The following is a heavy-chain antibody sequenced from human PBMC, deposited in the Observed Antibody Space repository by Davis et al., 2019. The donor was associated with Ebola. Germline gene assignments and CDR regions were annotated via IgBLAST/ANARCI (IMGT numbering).Heavy chain of an antibody. V-gene: IGHV3-74*01. CDR2: INSDGSST. J-gene: IGHJ5*02. D-gene: IGHD6-19*01. CDR3: ARGPSGWYEEGWFDP. CDR1: GFTFSSYW. Sequence: GESLKISCAASGFTFSSYWMHWVRQAPGKGLVWVSRINSDGSSTSYADSVKGRFTISRDNAKNTLYLQMNSLRAEDTAVYYCARGPSGWYEEGWFDPWGQGTLVTVSS.